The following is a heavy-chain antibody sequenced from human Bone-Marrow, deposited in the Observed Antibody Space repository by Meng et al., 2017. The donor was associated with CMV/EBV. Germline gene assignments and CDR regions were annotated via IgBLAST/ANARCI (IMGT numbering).Heavy chain of an antibody. CDR3: ARSGGDPAVVVPAATRVGRGYFDF. Sequence: ASVKVSCKASGYTFTSYGIRWVRQAPGQGLEWMGWISAYNGNTNYAQKLQGSVTMTTDTSTSTAYMELSSLRSDDTAVYYWARSGGDPAVVVPAATRVGRGYFDFWGRGTLVTVSS. J-gene: IGHJ2*01. D-gene: IGHD2-2*01. CDR1: GYTFTSYG. CDR2: ISAYNGNT. V-gene: IGHV1-18*01.